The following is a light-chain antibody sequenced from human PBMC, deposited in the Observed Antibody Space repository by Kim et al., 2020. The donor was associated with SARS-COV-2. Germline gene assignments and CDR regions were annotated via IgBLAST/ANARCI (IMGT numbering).Light chain of an antibody. J-gene: IGLJ3*02. CDR2: GNN. V-gene: IGLV1-40*01. CDR3: QSYDSSLTGWV. Sequence: QRVTIACAGSSFNTGAGYDVHWYQQLPGTAPKLLIYGNNNRPSGVPDRFSGSKSGTSASLAITGLQAEDEADYYCQSYDSSLTGWVFGGGTQLTVL. CDR1: SFNTGAGYD.